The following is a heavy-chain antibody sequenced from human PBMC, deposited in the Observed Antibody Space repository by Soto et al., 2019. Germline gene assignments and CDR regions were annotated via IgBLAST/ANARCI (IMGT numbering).Heavy chain of an antibody. J-gene: IGHJ4*02. D-gene: IGHD5-18*01. Sequence: GGSLRLSCAASGITFNNYALNWVRQAPGKGLEWVAGISGSGTGTYYADSVKGRFTISRDNSKSTVYLHVNSLRADDTAIYYCAKEGGGGAAKVTSYFDYWGPGTLVTASS. V-gene: IGHV3-23*01. CDR2: ISGSGTGT. CDR3: AKEGGGGAAKVTSYFDY. CDR1: GITFNNYA.